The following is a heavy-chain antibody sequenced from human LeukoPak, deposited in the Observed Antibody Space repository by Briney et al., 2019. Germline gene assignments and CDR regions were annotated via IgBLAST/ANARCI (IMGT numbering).Heavy chain of an antibody. Sequence: GGSLRLSCAASGFTFSRYWMSWVRQAPGKGLEWVANINQDGREKYYVDSVKGRFTISRDNAKNSLYLQMNSLRAEDTAVYHCVREASGGTKGVSGTFDIWGQGTLVTVSS. V-gene: IGHV3-7*01. CDR1: GFTFSRYW. CDR2: INQDGREK. J-gene: IGHJ3*02. CDR3: VREASGGTKGVSGTFDI. D-gene: IGHD6-13*01.